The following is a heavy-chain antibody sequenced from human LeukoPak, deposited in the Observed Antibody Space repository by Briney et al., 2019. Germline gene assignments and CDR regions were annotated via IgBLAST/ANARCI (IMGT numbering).Heavy chain of an antibody. CDR1: GGSIISYF. Sequence: KPSETLSLTCTVSGGSIISYFWAWIRQPAGEGLEWIGRIYTSGSTDYNPSLKSRVTLSVDTSKNQFSRKLSSVTAADTAVYYCARDQRASSGYSYGPGSNWFDPWGQGTLVTVSS. CDR3: ARDQRASSGYSYGPGSNWFDP. J-gene: IGHJ5*02. CDR2: IYTSGST. V-gene: IGHV4-4*07. D-gene: IGHD3-22*01.